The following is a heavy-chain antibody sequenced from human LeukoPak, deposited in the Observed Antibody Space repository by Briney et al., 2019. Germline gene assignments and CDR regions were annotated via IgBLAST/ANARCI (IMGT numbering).Heavy chain of an antibody. D-gene: IGHD2-15*01. V-gene: IGHV1-18*01. J-gene: IGHJ4*02. CDR2: ISAYNGNT. Sequence: GASVKVSCKASGYTFTSYGISWVRQAPGQGLEWMGWISAYNGNTNYAQKLQGRVTMTTDTSTSTAYMELRSLRSDDTAVYYCARDRRSQVVVAATPDYWGQGTLVTVSS. CDR1: GYTFTSYG. CDR3: ARDRRSQVVVAATPDY.